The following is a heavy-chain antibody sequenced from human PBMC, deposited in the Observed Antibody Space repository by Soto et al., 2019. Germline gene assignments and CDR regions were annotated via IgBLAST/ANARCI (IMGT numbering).Heavy chain of an antibody. D-gene: IGHD5-12*01. V-gene: IGHV3-30*04. J-gene: IGHJ6*02. CDR3: ARDAWDDNGGYDIPYYGMDV. Sequence: QVQLVESGGGGVQPGRSLRLSCVASGFTLSSYAMHWVRQAPGKGLEWVAVISYDGRNKYYADSVKGRFTVSRDKSENTLYLQMNSLRREDTGVYYCARDAWDDNGGYDIPYYGMDVWGQGTTVTVSS. CDR1: GFTLSSYA. CDR2: ISYDGRNK.